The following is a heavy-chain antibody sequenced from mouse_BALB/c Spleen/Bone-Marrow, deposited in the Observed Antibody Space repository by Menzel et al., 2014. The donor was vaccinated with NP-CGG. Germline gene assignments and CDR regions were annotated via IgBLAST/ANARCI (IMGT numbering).Heavy chain of an antibody. D-gene: IGHD1-1*02. J-gene: IGHJ2*01. CDR1: GYTFTSYW. CDR3: ARGHAGWTDY. V-gene: IGHV1-69*02. CDR2: IDPSDSYT. Sequence: QVQLQQSGAELVKPGASVKLSCKASGYTFTSYWMHWVKQRPGQGLEWIGEIDPSDSYTNYNQKFKGKATLTVDHSSSTANMQLSSLTSEDSAVYYCARGHAGWTDYGGQGTTRTVSS.